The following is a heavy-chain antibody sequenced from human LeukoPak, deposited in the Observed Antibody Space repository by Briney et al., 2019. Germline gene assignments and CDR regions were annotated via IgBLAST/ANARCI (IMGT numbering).Heavy chain of an antibody. Sequence: SETLSLTCTVSGDSISSSNYYWSWIRQPPGKGLEWIGYIYYSGSTNYNPSLKSRVTISVDTSKNQFSLKLSSVTAADTAVYYCARLRGRGITMVRGVNQHYYFDYWGQGTLVTVSS. D-gene: IGHD3-10*01. CDR1: GDSISSSNYY. CDR2: IYYSGST. CDR3: ARLRGRGITMVRGVNQHYYFDY. V-gene: IGHV4-61*01. J-gene: IGHJ4*02.